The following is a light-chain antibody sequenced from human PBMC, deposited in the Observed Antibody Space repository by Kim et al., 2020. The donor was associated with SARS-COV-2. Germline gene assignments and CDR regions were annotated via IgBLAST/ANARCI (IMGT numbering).Light chain of an antibody. J-gene: IGLJ3*02. CDR2: FNN. V-gene: IGLV1-44*01. Sequence: QSVLTQPPSASGTPGQRVTISCSGSNSNIGKNAVNWFQQLPGTAPQLLIYFNNQRPSGVPDRFSGSKSGTSASLAISGLQSEDEADYYFASWDGSLSAWVFGGGTQLTVL. CDR1: NSNIGKNA. CDR3: ASWDGSLSAWV.